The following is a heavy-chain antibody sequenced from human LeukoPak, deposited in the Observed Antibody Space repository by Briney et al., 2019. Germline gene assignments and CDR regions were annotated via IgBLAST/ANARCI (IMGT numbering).Heavy chain of an antibody. Sequence: PSETLSLTCTVSGGSISSSSYYWDWIRQPSGKGLEWIGSIYYSGSTYYNPSLKSRVTISVDTSKNQFSLKLSSVTAADTAVYYCARDWYYDSSGRNDAFDIWGQGTMVTVSS. D-gene: IGHD3-22*01. J-gene: IGHJ3*02. CDR1: GGSISSSSYY. CDR2: IYYSGST. V-gene: IGHV4-39*07. CDR3: ARDWYYDSSGRNDAFDI.